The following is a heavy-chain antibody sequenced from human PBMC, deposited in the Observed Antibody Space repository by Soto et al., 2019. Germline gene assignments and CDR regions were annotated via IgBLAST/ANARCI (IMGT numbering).Heavy chain of an antibody. Sequence: QVQLVQSGAEVKKPGSSVKVSCKASGGTFSSYAISWVRQAPGQGLEWMGGIIPIFGTANYAQKFQGRVTTTADESTSTAYMALSSLRSENTAVYSCASAVAKYSYDGMDVWGQGTTVTVSS. CDR2: IIPIFGTA. CDR3: ASAVAKYSYDGMDV. D-gene: IGHD2-2*01. J-gene: IGHJ6*02. V-gene: IGHV1-69*12. CDR1: GGTFSSYA.